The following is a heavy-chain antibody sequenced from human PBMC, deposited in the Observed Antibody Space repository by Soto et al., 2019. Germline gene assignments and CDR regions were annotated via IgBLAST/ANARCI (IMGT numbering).Heavy chain of an antibody. CDR2: ISYDGSNK. J-gene: IGHJ4*02. CDR3: AKSAFRLPGIAVAGTATPSY. D-gene: IGHD6-19*01. CDR1: GFTFISYG. Sequence: WGSLRLSCAASGFTFISYGIHWVRQAPFKGLEWVAVISYDGSNKYYADSVKGRFTISRDNSKNTLYLQMNSLRAEDTAVYYCAKSAFRLPGIAVAGTATPSYWGQGTLVTVSS. V-gene: IGHV3-30*18.